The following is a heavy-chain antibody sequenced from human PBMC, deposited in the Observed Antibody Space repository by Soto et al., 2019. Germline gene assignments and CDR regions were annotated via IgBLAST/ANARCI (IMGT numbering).Heavy chain of an antibody. Sequence: QVQLVQSGAEVKKPGASVKVSCKASGYTFTSYGISWVRQAPGQGLAWMGWISAYNGNTNYAQKLQGRVIMTTDTSTSTDYMELRSLRSDDTAVYYCARDTRGYCSSTSCLHGMDVWGQGTTVTVSS. CDR3: ARDTRGYCSSTSCLHGMDV. CDR1: GYTFTSYG. D-gene: IGHD2-2*01. V-gene: IGHV1-18*01. J-gene: IGHJ6*02. CDR2: ISAYNGNT.